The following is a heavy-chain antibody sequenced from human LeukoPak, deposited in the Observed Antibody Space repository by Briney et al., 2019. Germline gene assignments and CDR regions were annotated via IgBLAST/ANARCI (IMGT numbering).Heavy chain of an antibody. V-gene: IGHV4-39*07. CDR3: ARGGWSLDF. CDR1: GDSISSSSYY. J-gene: IGHJ2*01. CDR2: IYYSGST. Sequence: SETLSLTCIVSGDSISSSSYYWGWIRQPPGKGLEWIGSIYYSGSTDYNPPLKSRVTISVDTSKNQFSLKLSSVTAADTAVYFCARGGWSLDFWGRGTLVAVSS.